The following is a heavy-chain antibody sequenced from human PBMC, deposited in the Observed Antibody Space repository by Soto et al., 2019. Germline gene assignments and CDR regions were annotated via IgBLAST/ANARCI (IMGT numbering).Heavy chain of an antibody. CDR1: GGSFSGYY. CDR3: ARVSRVAALYNWFDP. J-gene: IGHJ5*02. Sequence: SETLSLTCAVYGGSFSGYYWSWIRQPPGKGLEWIGEINHSGSTNYNPSLKSRVTISVDTSKNQFSLKLSSVTAADTAVYYCARVSRVAALYNWFDPWGQGTLVTVSS. CDR2: INHSGST. V-gene: IGHV4-34*01. D-gene: IGHD2-15*01.